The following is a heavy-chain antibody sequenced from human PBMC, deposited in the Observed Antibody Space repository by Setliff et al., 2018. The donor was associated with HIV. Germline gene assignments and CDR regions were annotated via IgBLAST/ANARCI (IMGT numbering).Heavy chain of an antibody. V-gene: IGHV1-46*01. D-gene: IGHD5-12*01. J-gene: IGHJ6*03. CDR2: INPSGGST. Sequence: ASVKVSCKASGYSFTSYYIHWVRQAAGQGLEWMGIINPSGGSTSYAQKFQGRVTMTRDTSTSTVYMELSSLSSEDTAVYNCARGYPSSPYYYYMDVWGKGTTVTV. CDR1: GYSFTSYY. CDR3: ARGYPSSPYYYYMDV.